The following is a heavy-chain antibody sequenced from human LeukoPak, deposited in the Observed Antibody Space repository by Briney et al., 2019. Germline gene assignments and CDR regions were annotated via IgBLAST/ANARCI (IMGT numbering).Heavy chain of an antibody. CDR1: GFIVISNC. J-gene: IGHJ3*02. V-gene: IGHV3-53*01. CDR2: IYRGAST. D-gene: IGHD5-24*01. Sequence: GGSLRLSCAASGFIVISNCMIWVRQDPGKGLEWVSSIYRGASTYYADSVKGRFTISRDNSKNTLYLHMISLRVEDTAVYYCARDTPRGDNAFDIWGQGTMVTVSS. CDR3: ARDTPRGDNAFDI.